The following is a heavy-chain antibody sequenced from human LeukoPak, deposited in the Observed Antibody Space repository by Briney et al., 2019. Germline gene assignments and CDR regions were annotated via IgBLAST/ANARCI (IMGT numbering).Heavy chain of an antibody. CDR1: GGSISSYY. Sequence: SETLSLTCTVSGGSISSYYWSWIRQPPGKGLEWIGEINHSGSTNYNPSLKSRVTISVDTSKNQFSLKLSSVTAAETAVHYCARVPRYSSCWFDYWGQGTLVTVSS. V-gene: IGHV4-34*01. CDR3: ARVPRYSSCWFDY. CDR2: INHSGST. D-gene: IGHD6-13*01. J-gene: IGHJ4*02.